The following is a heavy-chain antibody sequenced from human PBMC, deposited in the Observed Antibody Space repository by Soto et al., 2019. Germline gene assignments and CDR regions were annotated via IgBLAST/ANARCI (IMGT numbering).Heavy chain of an antibody. V-gene: IGHV3-7*03. CDR1: GFTFSSYW. CDR3: AREAPYYYGMDV. Sequence: GGSLRLSCVASGFTFSSYWMSWVRQAPGKGLEWVANIKQDGSEKYYVDSVKGRFTISRDNAKNSLYLQMNSLRAEDTAVYSCAREAPYYYGMDVWGQGTTVTVSS. CDR2: IKQDGSEK. J-gene: IGHJ6*02.